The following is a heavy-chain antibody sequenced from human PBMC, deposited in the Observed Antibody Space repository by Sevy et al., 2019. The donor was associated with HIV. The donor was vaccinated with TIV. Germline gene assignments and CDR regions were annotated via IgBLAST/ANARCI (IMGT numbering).Heavy chain of an antibody. D-gene: IGHD4-17*01. CDR2: IKQDGSEK. J-gene: IGHJ6*03. V-gene: IGHV3-7*03. CDR3: AKVYGGNAFGDYYYYMDV. CDR1: GFTFSSYW. Sequence: GGSLRLSCAASGFTFSSYWMSWVRQAPGKGLEWVANIKQDGSEKYYVDSVKGRFTISSDNAKNSLYLQMNSLRAEDTAVYYCAKVYGGNAFGDYYYYMDVWGKGTTVTVSS.